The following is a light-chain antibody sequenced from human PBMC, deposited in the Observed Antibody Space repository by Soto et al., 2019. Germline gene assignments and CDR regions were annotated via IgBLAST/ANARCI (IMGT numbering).Light chain of an antibody. CDR3: HQYDSWT. CDR1: QSVSTN. V-gene: IGKV3-15*01. CDR2: GAS. Sequence: EIVMTQSPATLSVSPGERATLSCRASQSVSTNLAWYQQKPGQAPRLLIYGASTRAIGIPARFSGSGSGTDFTLTISRLEPEDFAVYYCHQYDSWTFGQGTKVDIK. J-gene: IGKJ1*01.